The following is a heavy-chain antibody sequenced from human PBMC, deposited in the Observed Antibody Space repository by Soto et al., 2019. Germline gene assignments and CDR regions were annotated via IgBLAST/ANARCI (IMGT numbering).Heavy chain of an antibody. V-gene: IGHV1-18*01. CDR1: GYSFTNYG. D-gene: IGHD6-19*01. CDR3: ARDRGVAPPVASNTHYYYYIDV. Sequence: QDQLVQSGAEVKKPGASVTVSCKASGYSFTNYGVTWVRQAPGQGLEWMGWISAFNGHTHYAQNLQGRVTMTTDASTSTAYMELRSLRADDTAVYYCARDRGVAPPVASNTHYYYYIDVWGKGTTVTVSS. J-gene: IGHJ6*03. CDR2: ISAFNGHT.